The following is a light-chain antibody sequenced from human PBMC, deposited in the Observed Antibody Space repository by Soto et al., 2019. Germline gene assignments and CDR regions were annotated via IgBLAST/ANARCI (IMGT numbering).Light chain of an antibody. J-gene: IGKJ3*01. V-gene: IGKV3-20*01. CDR2: GAS. CDR1: QSVTSTY. CDR3: QRYRNSAFT. Sequence: EIVLTQSPGTLSLSPGERATLSCRASQSVTSTYLAWYQQKPGQAPRLLIYGASSRATGIPDRFSGSGSGTDFTLTISRLEPEDFAVYYCQRYRNSAFTFGPGTKVDIQ.